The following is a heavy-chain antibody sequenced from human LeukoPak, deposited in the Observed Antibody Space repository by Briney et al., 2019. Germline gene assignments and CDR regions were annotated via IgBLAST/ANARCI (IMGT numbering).Heavy chain of an antibody. Sequence: GESLRPSCAASGFTFSSYWMHWVRQAPGKGLVWVSRLNSDGSRTNYADSVKGRFTISRDNAKNTLYLQMNSLRAEDTAVYYCARATTVVNGPGGDYWGQGTLVTVSS. CDR1: GFTFSSYW. V-gene: IGHV3-74*01. CDR2: LNSDGSRT. D-gene: IGHD4-23*01. CDR3: ARATTVVNGPGGDY. J-gene: IGHJ4*02.